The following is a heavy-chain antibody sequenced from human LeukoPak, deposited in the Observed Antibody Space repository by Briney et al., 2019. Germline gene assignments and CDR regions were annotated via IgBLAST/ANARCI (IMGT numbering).Heavy chain of an antibody. Sequence: PGGSLRLSCAASGFAFSSYGMHWVRQAPGKGLEWVAVISYDGSNKYYADSVKGRFTISRDNSKNTLYLQMNSLRAEDTAVYYFAKGRWGLSSGCYNYWGQGTLVTVSS. CDR2: ISYDGSNK. D-gene: IGHD6-19*01. V-gene: IGHV3-30*18. CDR3: AKGRWGLSSGCYNY. CDR1: GFAFSSYG. J-gene: IGHJ4*02.